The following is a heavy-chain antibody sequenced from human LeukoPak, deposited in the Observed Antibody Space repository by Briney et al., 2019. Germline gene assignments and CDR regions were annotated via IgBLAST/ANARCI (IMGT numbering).Heavy chain of an antibody. CDR2: INPNSGGT. J-gene: IGHJ4*02. D-gene: IGHD2-15*01. V-gene: IGHV1-2*02. CDR1: GYTFTGYY. CDR3: ARGYCSGGSCYSEVNYFDY. Sequence: EASVKVSCKASGYTFTGYYMHWVRQAPGQGLEWMGWINPNSGGTNYAHKFQGRVTMTRDTSISIDYMELSRLRSDDTAVYYCARGYCSGGSCYSEVNYFDYWGQGTLVTVSS.